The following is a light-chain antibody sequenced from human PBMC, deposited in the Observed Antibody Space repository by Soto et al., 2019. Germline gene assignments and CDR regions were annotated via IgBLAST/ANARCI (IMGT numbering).Light chain of an antibody. V-gene: IGKV1-33*01. CDR2: DAS. Sequence: DIQMTQSPSSLSASVGDRVTITCQASQDISNYLNWYQQKPGKAPKLLIYDASNLETGVPSRFSGGGSGTDFTFTISSLQPEDIATYYCQQYDNLPITCGQGTRLEIK. J-gene: IGKJ5*01. CDR1: QDISNY. CDR3: QQYDNLPIT.